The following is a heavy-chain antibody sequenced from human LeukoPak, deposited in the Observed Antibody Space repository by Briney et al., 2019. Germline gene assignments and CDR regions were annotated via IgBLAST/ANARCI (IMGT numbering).Heavy chain of an antibody. CDR3: ARDETYYDFWSGSPRPNWFDP. Sequence: SETLSLTCAVYGGSFSGYYWSWIRQPPGKGLEWIGEINHSGSTNYNPSLKSRVTISVDTSKNQFSLKLSSVTAADTAVYYCARDETYYDFWSGSPRPNWFDPWGQGTLVTVSS. CDR2: INHSGST. CDR1: GGSFSGYY. V-gene: IGHV4-34*01. J-gene: IGHJ5*02. D-gene: IGHD3-3*01.